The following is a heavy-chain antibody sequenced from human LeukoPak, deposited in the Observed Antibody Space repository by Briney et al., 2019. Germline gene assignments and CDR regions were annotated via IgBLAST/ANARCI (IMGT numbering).Heavy chain of an antibody. J-gene: IGHJ5*02. Sequence: PSETLSLTCAVYDGSFSCYYWSWLRQPPGKGLEWMGEINHSGSTNYNPSLKSRVTISVDTSKNQFSLKLSSVTAADTAVYHCARHYHYGSGTYRPLDPWGQGTLVTVSS. D-gene: IGHD3-10*01. CDR3: ARHYHYGSGTYRPLDP. CDR2: INHSGST. CDR1: DGSFSCYY. V-gene: IGHV4-34*01.